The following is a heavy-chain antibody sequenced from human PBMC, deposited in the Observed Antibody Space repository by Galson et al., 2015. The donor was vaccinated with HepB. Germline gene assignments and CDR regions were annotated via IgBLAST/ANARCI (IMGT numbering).Heavy chain of an antibody. CDR3: AKRGFSYGLTSGSYDF. Sequence: LRLSCAALGFPFSGYAMSWVRQAPGKGLEWVSGISYIGSRQTTVRTYYAGSVKGRFTISRDISKNILYLQMNTLRAEDTAVYYCAKRGFSYGLTSGSYDFWGQGTLVTVSS. CDR2: ISYIGSRQTTVRT. V-gene: IGHV3-23*01. J-gene: IGHJ4*02. D-gene: IGHD5-18*01. CDR1: GFPFSGYA.